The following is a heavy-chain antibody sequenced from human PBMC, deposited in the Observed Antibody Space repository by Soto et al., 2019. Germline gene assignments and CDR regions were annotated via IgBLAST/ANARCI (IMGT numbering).Heavy chain of an antibody. D-gene: IGHD6-13*01. CDR3: AKGSSSWMGY. Sequence: ESGGGVVQPGRSLRLSCAASGFTFSSYGMHWVRQAPGKGLEWVAVISYDGSNKYYADSVKGRFTISRDNSKNTLYLQMNSLRAEDTAVYYCAKGSSSWMGYWGQGTLVTVSS. CDR2: ISYDGSNK. V-gene: IGHV3-30*18. J-gene: IGHJ4*02. CDR1: GFTFSSYG.